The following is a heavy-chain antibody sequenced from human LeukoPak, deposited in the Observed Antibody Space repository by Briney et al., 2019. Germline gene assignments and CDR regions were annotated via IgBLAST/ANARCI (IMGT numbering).Heavy chain of an antibody. CDR2: IIPIFGIA. Sequence: SVKVSCKASVCSFSSYAISWLRQAPRQGLEWMGGIIPIFGIANYAQKFQGRVTITEDKSTSTAYMEMSSLRSEDTAVYYCADEMGRGYSYGPAPNGMDVWGQGPTVPVSS. D-gene: IGHD5-18*01. V-gene: IGHV1-69*17. CDR3: ADEMGRGYSYGPAPNGMDV. CDR1: VCSFSSYA. J-gene: IGHJ6*02.